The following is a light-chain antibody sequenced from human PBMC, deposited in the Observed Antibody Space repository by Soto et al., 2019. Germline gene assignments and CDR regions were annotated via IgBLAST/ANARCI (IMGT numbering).Light chain of an antibody. CDR1: QSVGSS. J-gene: IGKJ1*01. Sequence: EIVMTQSPATLSVSPGERATLSCRASQSVGSSLAWYQQQPGQAPRLLIYNAATRATAIPARFSGSGSGTEFTLTISSLQSADFAVYYCQQYDNWPPWTFGQGTKVDIK. CDR2: NAA. V-gene: IGKV3-15*01. CDR3: QQYDNWPPWT.